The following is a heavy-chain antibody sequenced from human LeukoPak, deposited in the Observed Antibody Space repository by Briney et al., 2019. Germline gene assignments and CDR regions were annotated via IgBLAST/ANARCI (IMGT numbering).Heavy chain of an antibody. CDR2: ISWNSGSI. Sequence: PGGSLRLSCAASGFTFDDYAMHWVRQAPGKGLEWVSGISWNSGSIGYADSVKGRFTISRDNAKNSLYLQMNSLRAEDTALYYCAKVLSSHYYGSGSDFDYWGQGTLVTVSS. D-gene: IGHD3-10*01. CDR3: AKVLSSHYYGSGSDFDY. J-gene: IGHJ4*02. V-gene: IGHV3-9*01. CDR1: GFTFDDYA.